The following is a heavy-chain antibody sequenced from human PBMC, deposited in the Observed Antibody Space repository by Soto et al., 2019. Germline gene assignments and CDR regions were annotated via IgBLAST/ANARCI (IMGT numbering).Heavy chain of an antibody. CDR1: GYTFTGYY. V-gene: IGHV1-2*02. Sequence: QVQLVQSGAEVKKPGASVKVSCKASGYTFTGYYMHWVRQAPGQGLEWMGWINPNSGGTNYAQKFQGRVTMTRDTSISTAYMELCRLRSDDTAVYYCARARPYCSSTSCYMDDYYYYGMDVWGQGTTVTVSS. D-gene: IGHD2-2*02. J-gene: IGHJ6*02. CDR2: INPNSGGT. CDR3: ARARPYCSSTSCYMDDYYYYGMDV.